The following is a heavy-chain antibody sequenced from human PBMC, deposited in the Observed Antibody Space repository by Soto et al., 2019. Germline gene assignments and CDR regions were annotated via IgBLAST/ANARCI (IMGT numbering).Heavy chain of an antibody. J-gene: IGHJ6*02. CDR3: AKDGGYCTNGVCYSSPAEYYYYYYGMDV. Sequence: PGGSLRLSCAASGFTFSSYGMHWVRQAPGKGLEWVAVISYDGSNKYYADSVKGRFTISRDNSKNTLYLQMNSLRAEDTAVYYCAKDGGYCTNGVCYSSPAEYYYYYYGMDVWGQGTTVTVSS. D-gene: IGHD2-8*01. V-gene: IGHV3-30*18. CDR2: ISYDGSNK. CDR1: GFTFSSYG.